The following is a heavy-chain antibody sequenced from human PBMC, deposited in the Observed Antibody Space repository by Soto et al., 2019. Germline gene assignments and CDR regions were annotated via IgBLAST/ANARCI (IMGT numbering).Heavy chain of an antibody. V-gene: IGHV3-48*01. J-gene: IGHJ4*02. Sequence: AGSLRLSCAASGFTFSSYSMNWVRQAPGKGLEWVSYISSSSSTIYYADSVKGRFTISRDNAKNSLYLQMNSLRAEDTAVYYCARADYDFWSGYYIDYWGQGTLVTVSS. D-gene: IGHD3-3*01. CDR3: ARADYDFWSGYYIDY. CDR2: ISSSSSTI. CDR1: GFTFSSYS.